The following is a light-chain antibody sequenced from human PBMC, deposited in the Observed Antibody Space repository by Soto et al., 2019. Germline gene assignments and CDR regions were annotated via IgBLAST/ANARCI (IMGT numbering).Light chain of an antibody. CDR1: ESVSSY. CDR3: QQRTNWPPWT. V-gene: IGKV3-11*01. J-gene: IGKJ1*01. CDR2: DAS. Sequence: EIVLTQSPATLSLSPGDRATLSCRASESVSSYLAWYQQKPGQAPRHLIYDASNRATGIPARFSGSGSGTDFTLTISSLEPEEFAVYFCQQRTNWPPWTFGQGTKVEIK.